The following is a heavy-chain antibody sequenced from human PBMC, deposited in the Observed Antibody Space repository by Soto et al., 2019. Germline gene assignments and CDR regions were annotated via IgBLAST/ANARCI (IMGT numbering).Heavy chain of an antibody. CDR1: GDTFSSDP. J-gene: IGHJ6*02. V-gene: IGHV1-69*13. D-gene: IGHD6-6*01. CDR2: IIPIFGTA. CDR3: AREGIAARYYGMDV. Sequence: SVKVSCQASGDTFSSDPISWVLLAPGQGLERMGGIIPIFGTANYAQKFQGRVTITADESTSTAYMELSSLRSEDTAVYYCAREGIAARYYGMDVWGQGTTVTVSS.